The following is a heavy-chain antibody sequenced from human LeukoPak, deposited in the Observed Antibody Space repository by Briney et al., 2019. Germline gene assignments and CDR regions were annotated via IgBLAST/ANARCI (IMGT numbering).Heavy chain of an antibody. V-gene: IGHV3-23*01. CDR2: ITDSGGTT. Sequence: GGSLRLSCAASGFTFSSYAMSWVRQAPGKGLEWVSTITDSGGTTFYVDSVKGRFTISRDNSKNTVYLQMNSLRAEDTAVYYCAKLWRGSHPRYFDHWGQGTLVTVSS. D-gene: IGHD1-26*01. CDR1: GFTFSSYA. CDR3: AKLWRGSHPRYFDH. J-gene: IGHJ4*02.